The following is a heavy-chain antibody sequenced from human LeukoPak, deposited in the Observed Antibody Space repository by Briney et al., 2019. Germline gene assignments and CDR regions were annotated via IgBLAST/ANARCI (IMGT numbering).Heavy chain of an antibody. CDR2: LSYDGSNK. J-gene: IGHJ5*02. CDR3: GRVQSPHVGAIDL. CDR1: GFTFSSYG. Sequence: PGRSLRLSCAASGFTFSSYGLHWVRQAPGKGLEWVAVLSYDGSNKYYADSVKGRFTISRDNSKNTLYLQMDSLRAEDTAVYYCGRVQSPHVGAIDLWGREPWSPSPQ. D-gene: IGHD1-26*01. V-gene: IGHV3-30*03.